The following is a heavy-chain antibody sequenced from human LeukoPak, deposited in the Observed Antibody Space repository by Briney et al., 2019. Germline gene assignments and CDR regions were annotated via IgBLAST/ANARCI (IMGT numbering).Heavy chain of an antibody. D-gene: IGHD3-22*01. J-gene: IGHJ6*03. CDR3: ARAFGDYYDSSGNYYYYYYMDV. Sequence: SETLSLTCTVSGGSFSTYYWSWIRQPPGKGLEWIGYIYYSGSTNYNPSLKSRVTISVDTSKNQFSLKLSSVTAADTAVYYCARAFGDYYDSSGNYYYYYYMDVWGKGTTVTVSS. CDR2: IYYSGST. CDR1: GGSFSTYY. V-gene: IGHV4-59*01.